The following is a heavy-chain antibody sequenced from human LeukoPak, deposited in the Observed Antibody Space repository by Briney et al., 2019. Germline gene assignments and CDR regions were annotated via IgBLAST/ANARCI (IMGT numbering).Heavy chain of an antibody. CDR3: ARDQYDSSGYYYGFRWFDP. CDR1: GFTFSSYS. Sequence: PGGSLRLSCAASGFTFSSYSMNWVRQAPGKGLEWVSSISSSSSYIYYADSVKGRFTISRDNAKNSLYLQMNSLRAEDTAVYYCARDQYDSSGYYYGFRWFDPWGQGTLVTVSS. D-gene: IGHD3-22*01. J-gene: IGHJ5*02. V-gene: IGHV3-21*01. CDR2: ISSSSSYI.